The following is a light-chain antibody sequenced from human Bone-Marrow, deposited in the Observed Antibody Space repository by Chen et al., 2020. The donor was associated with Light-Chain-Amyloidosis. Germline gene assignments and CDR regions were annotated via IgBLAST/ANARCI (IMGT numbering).Light chain of an antibody. CDR2: AAS. CDR1: QGISSY. Sequence: DIQLTQSPYFLSESVGDRVNVTCRARQGISSYLAWYQQKPGKAPKLLIYAASTLQSGVPSRFSGSGSGTECTLTISSLQPEDVASYYGQQLIRYRRSFGRETKGDIK. V-gene: IGKV1-9*01. CDR3: QQLIRYRRS. J-gene: IGKJ3*01.